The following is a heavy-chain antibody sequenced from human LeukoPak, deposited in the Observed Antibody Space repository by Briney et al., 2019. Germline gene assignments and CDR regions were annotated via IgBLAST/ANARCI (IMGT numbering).Heavy chain of an antibody. CDR3: AKGYSSSWYEDFDY. V-gene: IGHV3-9*01. Sequence: GGSLRLSCAASGFTLDDYAMHWVRQAPGKGLEWVSGISWNSGSIGYADSVKGRFTISRDNAKNSLYLQMNSLRAEDTALYYCAKGYSSSWYEDFDYWGQGTLVTVSS. CDR1: GFTLDDYA. D-gene: IGHD6-13*01. CDR2: ISWNSGSI. J-gene: IGHJ4*02.